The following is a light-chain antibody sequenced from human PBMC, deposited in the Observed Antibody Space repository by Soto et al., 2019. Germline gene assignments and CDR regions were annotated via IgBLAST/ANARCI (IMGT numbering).Light chain of an antibody. Sequence: QSVLTQPASVSGSPGQSITISCTGASSDVGLYDFVSWYQQHPGKAPKLLIYEVTYRPSGVSSRFSGSKSGNTASLTISGLQAEDEADYYCAAWDDSLNGVVFGGGTKLTVL. CDR1: SSDVGLYDF. CDR3: AAWDDSLNGVV. CDR2: EVT. V-gene: IGLV2-14*01. J-gene: IGLJ2*01.